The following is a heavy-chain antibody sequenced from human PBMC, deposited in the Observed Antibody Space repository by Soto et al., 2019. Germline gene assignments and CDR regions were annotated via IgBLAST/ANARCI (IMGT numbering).Heavy chain of an antibody. J-gene: IGHJ3*02. CDR2: ISGGGDAT. D-gene: IGHD1-1*01. CDR1: GFPFSSYA. Sequence: GGSLRLSCAASGFPFSSYAMSWVRQAPGKGLEWVSAISGGGDATFYADSVKGRFTISRDNSRDTLYLQMNSLRAEDTALYYCAKKGATVATGTTGAFDIWGQGTMVTVSS. V-gene: IGHV3-23*01. CDR3: AKKGATVATGTTGAFDI.